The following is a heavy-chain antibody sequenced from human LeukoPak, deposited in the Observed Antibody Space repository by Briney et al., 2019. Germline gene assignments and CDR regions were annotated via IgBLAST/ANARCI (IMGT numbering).Heavy chain of an antibody. Sequence: ASVKVSCKASGYTFTSYGISWVRQAPGQVLEWMGWISAYNGNTNYAQKLQGRVTMTTDTSTSTAYMELRSLRSDDTAVYYCARNQHYYGSGSYYNPYYYYYYGMDVWGKGTTVTVSS. CDR3: ARNQHYYGSGSYYNPYYYYYYGMDV. CDR1: GYTFTSYG. D-gene: IGHD3-10*01. V-gene: IGHV1-18*04. J-gene: IGHJ6*04. CDR2: ISAYNGNT.